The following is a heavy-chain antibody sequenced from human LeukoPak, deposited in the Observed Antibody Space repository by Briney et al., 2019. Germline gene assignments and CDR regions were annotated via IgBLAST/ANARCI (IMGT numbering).Heavy chain of an antibody. D-gene: IGHD5-12*01. J-gene: IGHJ4*02. Sequence: PGGSLRLSCAASGFTFSSYAMSWVRQAPGKGLEWVSVISGSGGSTYYADSVKGRFTISRDNSKNTLYLQMNSLRAEDTAVYYCAKDRERIVATCFDYWGQGTLVTVSS. CDR2: ISGSGGST. V-gene: IGHV3-23*01. CDR3: AKDRERIVATCFDY. CDR1: GFTFSSYA.